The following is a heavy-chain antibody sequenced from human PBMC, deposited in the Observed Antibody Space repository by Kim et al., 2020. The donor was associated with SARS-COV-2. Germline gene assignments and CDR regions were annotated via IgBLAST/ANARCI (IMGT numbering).Heavy chain of an antibody. Sequence: GESLKISCKGSGYSFTSYWIGWLRQMPGKGLEWMGIIYPGDSDTRYSPSFQGQVTISADKSISTAYLQWSSLKASDTAMYYCARGPYRRYFARGAFDIWGQGTMVTVSS. D-gene: IGHD3-9*01. CDR1: GYSFTSYW. CDR3: ARGPYRRYFARGAFDI. J-gene: IGHJ3*02. CDR2: IYPGDSDT. V-gene: IGHV5-51*01.